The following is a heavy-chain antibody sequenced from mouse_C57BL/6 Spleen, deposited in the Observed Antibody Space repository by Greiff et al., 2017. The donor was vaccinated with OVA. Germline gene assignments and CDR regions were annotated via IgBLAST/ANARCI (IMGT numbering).Heavy chain of an antibody. J-gene: IGHJ4*01. Sequence: VQLQQPGAELVKPGASVKLSCKASGYTFTSYWMQWVKQRPGQGLEWIGEIDPSDSYTNYNQKFKGKATVTVDTSSSTAYMQLSSLTSEDSAVYYSARAEILYAMDYWGQGTSVTVSS. CDR2: IDPSDSYT. CDR3: ARAEILYAMDY. V-gene: IGHV1-50*01. CDR1: GYTFTSYW.